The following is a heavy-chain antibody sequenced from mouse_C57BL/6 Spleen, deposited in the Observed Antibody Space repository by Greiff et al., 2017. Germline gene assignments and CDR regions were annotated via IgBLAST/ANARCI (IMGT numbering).Heavy chain of an antibody. V-gene: IGHV3-6*01. J-gene: IGHJ3*01. Sequence: ESGPGLVKPSQSLSLTCSVTGYSITSGYYWNWIRQFPGNKLEWMGYISYDGSNNYNPSLKNRISITRDTSKNQFFLKLNSVTTEDTATYYCARFYDGYFAYWGQGTLVTVSA. D-gene: IGHD2-3*01. CDR1: GYSITSGYY. CDR3: ARFYDGYFAY. CDR2: ISYDGSN.